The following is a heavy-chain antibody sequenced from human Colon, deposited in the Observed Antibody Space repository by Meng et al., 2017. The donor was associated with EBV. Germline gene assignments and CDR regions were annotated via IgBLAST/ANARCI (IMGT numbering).Heavy chain of an antibody. D-gene: IGHD1-26*01. CDR2: INHSGST. Sequence: QGQLQQWGAGLLKPSETLSLTCAVYGGSFSGYYWSWIRQPPEKGLEWIGEINHSGSTNYNPSLKGRVTISVDTSKKQFSLKLSSVTAADTAVYYCARGPGGSYYLYYFDYWGQGTLVTVSS. J-gene: IGHJ4*02. CDR1: GGSFSGYY. V-gene: IGHV4-34*01. CDR3: ARGPGGSYYLYYFDY.